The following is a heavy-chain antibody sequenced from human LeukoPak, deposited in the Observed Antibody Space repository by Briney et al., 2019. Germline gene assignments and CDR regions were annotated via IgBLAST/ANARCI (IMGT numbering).Heavy chain of an antibody. CDR2: INPSGGST. Sequence: ASVKVSCKASGYTFTSYYMHWVRRAPGQGLEWMGIINPSGGSTSYAQKFQGRVTMTRDTSTSTVYMELSSLRSEDTAVYYCARDLNGSGSYYGEVDYWGQGTLVTVSS. CDR3: ARDLNGSGSYYGEVDY. D-gene: IGHD3-10*01. V-gene: IGHV1-46*01. J-gene: IGHJ4*02. CDR1: GYTFTSYY.